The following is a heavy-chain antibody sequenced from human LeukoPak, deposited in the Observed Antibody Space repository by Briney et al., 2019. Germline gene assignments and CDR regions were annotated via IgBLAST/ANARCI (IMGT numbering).Heavy chain of an antibody. D-gene: IGHD6-6*01. J-gene: IGHJ4*02. CDR2: IKQDGSEK. V-gene: IGHV3-7*01. CDR1: GFTFSNYW. CDR3: ARLGMYTSSATDFDY. Sequence: PGGSLRLSCAASGFTFSNYWMSWVRQAPGKGLEWVANIKQDGSEKYYVDSVKGRFTISRDNGKNSLYLQMNSLGVEDTAVYYCARLGMYTSSATDFDYWGQGTLVTVSS.